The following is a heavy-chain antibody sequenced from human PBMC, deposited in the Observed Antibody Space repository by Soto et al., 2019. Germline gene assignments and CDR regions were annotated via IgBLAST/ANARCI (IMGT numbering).Heavy chain of an antibody. V-gene: IGHV4-30-4*01. CDR1: GGSIRNGDYY. CDR2: VYYSGTT. J-gene: IGHJ1*01. CDR3: VRGYCTTSPCSGDFQF. D-gene: IGHD2-15*01. Sequence: SETLSLTCTVSGGSIRNGDYYWGWIRQPPGKGLEWIGYVYYSGTTYSHPSLNSRVSISVDTSENQFSLRLTSVTAADTAVYFSVRGYCTTSPCSGDFQFWGQGTLVTVSS.